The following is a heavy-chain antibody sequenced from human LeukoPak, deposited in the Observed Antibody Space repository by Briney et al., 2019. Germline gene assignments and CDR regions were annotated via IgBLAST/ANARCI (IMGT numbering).Heavy chain of an antibody. J-gene: IGHJ6*03. CDR3: ARGQYCSSTSCYIPQADYYYYYYMDV. V-gene: IGHV3-21*04. Sequence: PGGSLRLSCAASGFTFSSYSMNWVRQAPGKGLEWVSSISSSSSYIYYADSVKGRFTISRDNAKNSLYLQMNSLRAEDTAVYYCARGQYCSSTSCYIPQADYYYYYYMDVWGKGTTVTVSS. D-gene: IGHD2-2*02. CDR2: ISSSSSYI. CDR1: GFTFSSYS.